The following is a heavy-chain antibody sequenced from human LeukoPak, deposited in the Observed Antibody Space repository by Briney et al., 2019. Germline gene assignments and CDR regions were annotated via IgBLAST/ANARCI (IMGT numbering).Heavy chain of an antibody. CDR2: INSDGSNI. Sequence: GGSLRLSCAASGFTFSNSWMHWVRQAPGKGLVWVSRINSDGSNIKYADSVKGRFTISRDNARNMLYLQMSSLRAEDTAVYYCARDYGDNLTYWYFDLWGRGTLVTVSS. D-gene: IGHD4-17*01. J-gene: IGHJ2*01. V-gene: IGHV3-74*03. CDR1: GFTFSNSW. CDR3: ARDYGDNLTYWYFDL.